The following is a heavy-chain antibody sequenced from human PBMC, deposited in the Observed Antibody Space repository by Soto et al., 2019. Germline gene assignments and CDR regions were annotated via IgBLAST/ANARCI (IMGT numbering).Heavy chain of an antibody. J-gene: IGHJ4*02. CDR3: VRTIQPGTTTYFDY. Sequence: PGGSLRLSCAASGFTFSSYSMNWVRQAPGKGLEWVSSISSSSSYIYYADSVKGRFTISRDNAKNSLYLQMNSLKTEDTAVYYCVRTIQPGTTTYFDYWGQGTLVTVSS. CDR2: ISSSSSYI. D-gene: IGHD1-1*01. V-gene: IGHV3-21*04. CDR1: GFTFSSYS.